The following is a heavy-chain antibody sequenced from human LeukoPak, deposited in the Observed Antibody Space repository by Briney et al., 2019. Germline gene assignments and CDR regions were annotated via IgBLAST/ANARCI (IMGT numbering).Heavy chain of an antibody. V-gene: IGHV3-30*02. CDR1: GFTFSSYG. CDR3: AKDGQIAVARIIFDY. D-gene: IGHD6-19*01. CDR2: IRYEGSNK. J-gene: IGHJ4*02. Sequence: GGSLRLSCAASGFTFSSYGMHWVRQAPGKGLEWVAFIRYEGSNKNYAESVKGRFTISRDNSKNTPYLDMNRLRSEDTAVYYCAKDGQIAVARIIFDYWGQGTLVTVSS.